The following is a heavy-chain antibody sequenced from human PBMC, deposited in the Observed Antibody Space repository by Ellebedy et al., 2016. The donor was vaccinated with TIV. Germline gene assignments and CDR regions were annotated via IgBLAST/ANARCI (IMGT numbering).Heavy chain of an antibody. CDR3: TAGPF. V-gene: IGHV3-15*01. J-gene: IGHJ4*02. Sequence: GESLKISXAASGFTFINAWMTWVRQAPGKGLEWVGRIKTKTDGGTIDYAAPVKGRFTISRDDSKNMLYLQMNSLKTEDTAVYYCTAGPFWGQGTLVTVSS. CDR1: GFTFINAW. CDR2: IKTKTDGGTI.